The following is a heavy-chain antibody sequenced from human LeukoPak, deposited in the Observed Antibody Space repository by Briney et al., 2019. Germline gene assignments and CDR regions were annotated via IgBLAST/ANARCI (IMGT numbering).Heavy chain of an antibody. D-gene: IGHD3-3*01. Sequence: SGTLSLTCAVYGGSFSGYYWSWIRQPPGKGLEWIGSIYYSGSTYYNPSLKSRVTISVDTSKNQFSLKLSSVTAADTAVYYCARSSGVDYWGQGTLVTVSS. CDR3: ARSSGVDY. CDR1: GGSFSGYY. CDR2: IYYSGST. V-gene: IGHV4-34*01. J-gene: IGHJ4*02.